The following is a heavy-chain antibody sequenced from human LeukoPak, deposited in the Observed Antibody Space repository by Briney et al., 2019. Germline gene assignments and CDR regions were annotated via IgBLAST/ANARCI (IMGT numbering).Heavy chain of an antibody. V-gene: IGHV3-64D*06. J-gene: IGHJ4*02. D-gene: IGHD6-19*01. CDR2: ISINGGST. Sequence: GESLRLSCSASGFTFSSYAMHWVRQAPGKGLEYVSGISINGGSTYYADSVKGRFTISRDNSKNTLYLQMSSLRPEDTAVYYSVKAGGSGWYAVDFDYWGQGTLVTVSS. CDR1: GFTFSSYA. CDR3: VKAGGSGWYAVDFDY.